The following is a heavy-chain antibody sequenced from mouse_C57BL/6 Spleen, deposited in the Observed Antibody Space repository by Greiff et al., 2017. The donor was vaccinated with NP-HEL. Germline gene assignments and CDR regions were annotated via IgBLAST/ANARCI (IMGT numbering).Heavy chain of an antibody. CDR2: IDPENGDT. CDR3: TTGGNYVYYFDY. J-gene: IGHJ2*01. CDR1: GFNIKDDY. Sequence: EVKLVESGAELVRPGASVKLSCTASGFNIKDDYMHWVKQRPEQGLEWIGWIDPENGDTEYASKFQGKATITADTSSNTAYLQLSSLTSEDTAVYYCTTGGNYVYYFDYWGQGTTLTVSS. D-gene: IGHD2-1*01. V-gene: IGHV14-4*01.